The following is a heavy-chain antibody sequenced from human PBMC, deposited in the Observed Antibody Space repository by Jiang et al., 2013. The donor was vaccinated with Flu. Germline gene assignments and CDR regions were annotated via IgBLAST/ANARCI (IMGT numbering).Heavy chain of an antibody. CDR3: ASYGSGSYLYYYGMDV. Sequence: GAEVKKPGESLRISCKGSGYSFTSYWISWVRQMPGKGLEWMGRIDPSDSYTNYSPSFQGHVTISADKSISTAYLQWSSLKASDTAMYYCASYGSGSYLYYYGMDVWGKGTTVTVSS. V-gene: IGHV5-10-1*01. D-gene: IGHD3-10*01. J-gene: IGHJ6*04. CDR1: GYSFTSYW. CDR2: IDPSDSYT.